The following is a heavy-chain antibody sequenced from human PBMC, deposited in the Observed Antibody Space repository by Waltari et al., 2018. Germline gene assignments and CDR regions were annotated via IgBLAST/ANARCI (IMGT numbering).Heavy chain of an antibody. Sequence: QVQLVESGGGVVQPGRSLRLSCAASGFTFSSHAMHWVRQAPGKGLEWVAVISYDGSNKYYADSVKGRFTISRDNSKNTLYLQMNSLRAEDTAVYYCARDGIQGGFDYWGQGTLVTVSS. CDR1: GFTFSSHA. D-gene: IGHD3-10*01. CDR2: ISYDGSNK. J-gene: IGHJ4*02. CDR3: ARDGIQGGFDY. V-gene: IGHV3-30-3*01.